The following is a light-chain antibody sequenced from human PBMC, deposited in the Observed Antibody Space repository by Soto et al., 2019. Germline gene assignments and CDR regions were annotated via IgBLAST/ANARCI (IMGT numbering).Light chain of an antibody. J-gene: IGKJ1*01. Sequence: IVMTQSPLSLPVTPGEAASISCTSSRSLVESSGNIYLDWYVQKAGQSPQLLIYLASNRAPGVPDRFSGSGSGTDFTLTISKVVPEDVGVYFCMQALDTRSFAQGTRVEIK. CDR1: RSLVESSGNIY. CDR2: LAS. CDR3: MQALDTRS. V-gene: IGKV2-28*01.